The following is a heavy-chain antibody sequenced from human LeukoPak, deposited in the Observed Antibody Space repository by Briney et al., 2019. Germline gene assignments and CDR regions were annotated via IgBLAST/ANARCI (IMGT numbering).Heavy chain of an antibody. CDR1: GFTFRNYA. D-gene: IGHD6-6*01. V-gene: IGHV3-23*01. Sequence: PGGSLRLSCVASGFTFRNYAMSWVRQVPGKGLEWVSAITNNGGDTYHADSVKGRFTISRGNSKTTLYLQMDCLRPEDAALYFCAKGSAAARPYYFDSWGQRTLVTVSS. CDR2: ITNNGGDT. CDR3: AKGSAAARPYYFDS. J-gene: IGHJ4*02.